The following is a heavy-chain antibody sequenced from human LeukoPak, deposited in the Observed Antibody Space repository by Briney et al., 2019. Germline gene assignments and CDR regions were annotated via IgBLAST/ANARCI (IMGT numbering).Heavy chain of an antibody. Sequence: PGGSLRLSCAASGFTFSSYSMNWVRQAPGKGLEWVSSISSSSSYIYYADSVRGRFTISRDNAKNSLYLQMSSLRGDDTAVYFCARSGVAGAGDYWGQGTLVIVSS. CDR3: ARSGVAGAGDY. CDR2: ISSSSSYI. CDR1: GFTFSSYS. J-gene: IGHJ4*02. V-gene: IGHV3-21*01. D-gene: IGHD6-13*01.